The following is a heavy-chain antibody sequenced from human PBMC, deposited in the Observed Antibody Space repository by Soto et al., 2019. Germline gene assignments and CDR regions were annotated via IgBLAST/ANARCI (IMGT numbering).Heavy chain of an antibody. CDR2: IYYSGST. D-gene: IGHD3-10*01. J-gene: IGHJ5*02. CDR3: ARGRGSVTYGPNWFDP. V-gene: IGHV4-31*03. CDR1: GGSISSGGYY. Sequence: QVQLQESGPGLVKPSQTLSLTCTVSGGSISSGGYYWSWIRQHPGKGLEWIGYIYYSGSTYYNPSLRGRVTTTVDTSKNQFSLKLSSVTAADTAVYYCARGRGSVTYGPNWFDPWGQGTLVTVSS.